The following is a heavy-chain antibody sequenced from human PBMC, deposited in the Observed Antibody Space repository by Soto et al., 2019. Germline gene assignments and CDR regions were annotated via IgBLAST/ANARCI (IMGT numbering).Heavy chain of an antibody. CDR3: ASSQPVAIPGWAYGMDA. J-gene: IGHJ6*02. V-gene: IGHV3-53*01. CDR2: LHGSGST. Sequence: GGSLRLSCVASGFTVSTNYLSWFRQVPGKELEWVSVLHGSGSTSYADSVKGRFTISRDNARNTFYLQMNSLRVEDTAVYNCASSQPVAIPGWAYGMDARGHRTTV. CDR1: GFTVSTNY. D-gene: IGHD2-2*01.